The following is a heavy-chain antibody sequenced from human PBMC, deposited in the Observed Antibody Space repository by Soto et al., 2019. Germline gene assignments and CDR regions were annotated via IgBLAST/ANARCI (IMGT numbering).Heavy chain of an antibody. CDR1: GFTFSLSA. V-gene: IGHV3-23*04. Sequence: EVQLVESGGGFVQPGESLRLSCAASGFTFSLSAMSWVRQAPGRGLEWVSSISGGGSSTDYAESVKGRFTISRDNSKNTVHLQMNSLRAEDTAVYYCAKGPEDDILTGCYFWCQGALVTVSS. CDR2: ISGGGSST. J-gene: IGHJ1*01. D-gene: IGHD3-9*01. CDR3: AKGPEDDILTGCYF.